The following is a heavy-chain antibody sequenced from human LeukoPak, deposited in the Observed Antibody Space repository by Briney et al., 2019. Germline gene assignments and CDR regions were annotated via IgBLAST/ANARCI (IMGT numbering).Heavy chain of an antibody. V-gene: IGHV1-69*13. CDR3: ARDPPPTLRKFDY. Sequence: SVKVSCKASGGTFSSYAISWVRQAPGQGLEWMGGIIPIFGTANYAQKFQGRVTITADESTSTAYMELSRLRSDDTAVYYCARDPPPTLRKFDYWGQGTLVTVSS. J-gene: IGHJ4*02. CDR2: IIPIFGTA. CDR1: GGTFSSYA. D-gene: IGHD2/OR15-2a*01.